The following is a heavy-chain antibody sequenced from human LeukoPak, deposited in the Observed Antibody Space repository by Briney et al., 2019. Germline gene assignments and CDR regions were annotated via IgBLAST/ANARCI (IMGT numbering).Heavy chain of an antibody. Sequence: SETLSLTCAVYGGSFSGYYWSWIRQPPGKGLEWIGEINHSGSTNYNPSLKSRVTISVDTSKNQFSLKLSSVTAADTAVYYCARGRVGAGKAGRYYYYMDVWGKGTTVTVSS. CDR1: GGSFSGYY. J-gene: IGHJ6*03. D-gene: IGHD1-26*01. CDR2: INHSGST. CDR3: ARGRVGAGKAGRYYYYMDV. V-gene: IGHV4-34*01.